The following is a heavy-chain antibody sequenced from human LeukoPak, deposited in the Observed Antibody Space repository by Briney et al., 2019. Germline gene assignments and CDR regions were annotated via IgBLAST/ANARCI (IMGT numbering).Heavy chain of an antibody. J-gene: IGHJ4*02. CDR3: ARGPIGYCRSTSCWVFDY. V-gene: IGHV3-11*04. CDR1: GFTFSDYY. D-gene: IGHD2-2*01. CDR2: ISGSGSTI. Sequence: GGSLRLSCAASGFTFSDYYMSWIRQAPGKGLEWVSYISGSGSTIYYADSVKGRFTISRDNAKNSLYLQMNSLRAEDTAVYYCARGPIGYCRSTSCWVFDYWGQGTLVTVSS.